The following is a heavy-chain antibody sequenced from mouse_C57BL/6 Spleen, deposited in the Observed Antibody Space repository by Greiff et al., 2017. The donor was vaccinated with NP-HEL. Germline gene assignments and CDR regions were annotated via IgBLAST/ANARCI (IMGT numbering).Heavy chain of an antibody. J-gene: IGHJ1*03. V-gene: IGHV5-6*01. CDR2: ISSGGSYT. CDR3: ASLYYGSSRYFDV. CDR1: GFTFSSYG. Sequence: EVKVVESGGDLVKPGGSLKLSCAASGFTFSSYGMSWVRQTPDKRLEWVATISSGGSYTYYPDSVKGRFTISRDNAKNTLYLQMSSLKSEDTAMYYCASLYYGSSRYFDVWGTGTTVTVSS. D-gene: IGHD1-1*01.